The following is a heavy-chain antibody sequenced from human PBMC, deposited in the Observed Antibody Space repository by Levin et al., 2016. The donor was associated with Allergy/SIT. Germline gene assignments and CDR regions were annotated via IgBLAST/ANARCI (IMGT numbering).Heavy chain of an antibody. CDR3: ARTKYYYDSSGYYFFDY. Sequence: SETLSLTCTVSGGSISSYYWSWIRQPAGKGLEWIGRIYTSGSTNYNPSLKSRVTMSVDTSKNQFSLKLSSVTAADTAVYYCARTKYYYDSSGYYFFDYWGQGTLVTVSS. J-gene: IGHJ4*02. D-gene: IGHD3-22*01. CDR1: GGSISSYY. CDR2: IYTSGST. V-gene: IGHV4-4*07.